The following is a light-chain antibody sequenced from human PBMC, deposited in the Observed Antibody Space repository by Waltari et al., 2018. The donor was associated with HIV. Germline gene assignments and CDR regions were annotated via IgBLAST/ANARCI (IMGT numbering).Light chain of an antibody. CDR2: AAA. CDR1: QSVGSN. CDR3: QQYYHWPPYT. Sequence: EIVMTQSPVTLSVSTGERVTLSCRASQSVGSNLAWYQQKPGQSPRLLIYAAATRATGIPVRFSGSGSGTEFTLTISSLQSEDFAVYYCQQYYHWPPYTFGQGTKLAIK. V-gene: IGKV3-15*01. J-gene: IGKJ2*01.